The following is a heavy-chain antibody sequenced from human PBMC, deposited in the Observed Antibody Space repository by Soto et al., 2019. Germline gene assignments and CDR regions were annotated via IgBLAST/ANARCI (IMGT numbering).Heavy chain of an antibody. V-gene: IGHV1-18*01. CDR2: ISAYNGNT. CDR1: GYPFSNYG. D-gene: IGHD2-2*01. J-gene: IGHJ6*02. CDR3: ASSFTSSQWRYGMDV. Sequence: QVQLVQSGAEVKKPGASVKVSCKASGYPFSNYGFSWVRQAPGQRLEWMGWISAYNGNTNYAQKVQGRVTMTTDTSTGTAYMELRSLRSDDTAVYYCASSFTSSQWRYGMDVWGQGTTVTVSS.